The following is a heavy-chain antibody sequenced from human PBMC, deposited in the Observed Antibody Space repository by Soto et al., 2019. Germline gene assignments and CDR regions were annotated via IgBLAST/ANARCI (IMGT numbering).Heavy chain of an antibody. CDR2: INHSGST. CDR1: GGSFSGYY. D-gene: IGHD3-10*01. J-gene: IGHJ6*02. CDR3: ARAGTMVRGVIISPYYYYGMDV. V-gene: IGHV4-34*01. Sequence: SETLSLTXAVYGGSFSGYYWSWIRQPPGKGLEWIGEINHSGSTNYNPSLKSRVTISVDTSKNQFSLKLSSVTAADTAVYYCARAGTMVRGVIISPYYYYGMDVWGQGTTVTVSS.